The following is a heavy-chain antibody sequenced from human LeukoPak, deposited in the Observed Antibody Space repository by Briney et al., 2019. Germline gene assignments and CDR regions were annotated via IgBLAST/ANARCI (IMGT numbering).Heavy chain of an antibody. D-gene: IGHD3-3*01. Sequence: GESLKISCQGSGYSFTTYWIAWVRQMPGKGLEWMGIIYPGDSDTRYSPSFQGQVTISADKSISTAYLQWSSLKASDTAMYYCARRQEYDFWSGPLYVPWGQGTLVTVSS. CDR2: IYPGDSDT. J-gene: IGHJ5*02. CDR1: GYSFTTYW. CDR3: ARRQEYDFWSGPLYVP. V-gene: IGHV5-51*01.